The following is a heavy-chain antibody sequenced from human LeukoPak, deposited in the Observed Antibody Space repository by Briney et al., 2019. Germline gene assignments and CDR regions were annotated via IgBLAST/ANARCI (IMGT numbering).Heavy chain of an antibody. CDR3: ARDGGVVVPAAEGYFDY. Sequence: GGSLRLSCAASGFTVSSNYMSWVRQAPGKGLEWVANIKQDGSEKYYVDSVKGRFTISRDNAKNSLYLQMNSLRAEDTAVYYCARDGGVVVPAAEGYFDYWGQGTLVTVSS. CDR2: IKQDGSEK. V-gene: IGHV3-7*01. D-gene: IGHD2-2*01. J-gene: IGHJ4*02. CDR1: GFTVSSNY.